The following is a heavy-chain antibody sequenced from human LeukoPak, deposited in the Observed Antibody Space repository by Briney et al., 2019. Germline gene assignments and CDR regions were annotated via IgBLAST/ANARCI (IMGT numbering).Heavy chain of an antibody. CDR3: ARPVPKTISKTRGWYYMDV. V-gene: IGHV4-39*01. CDR1: GGSISSGTYY. D-gene: IGHD3-9*01. CDR2: IYYSGST. J-gene: IGHJ6*03. Sequence: SETLSLTCTVSGGSISSGTYYWGWIRQPPGKGLEWIGNIYYSGSTYYNPSPKSRVTISVDTSKNQFSLKLSSVTAADTAVYYCARPVPKTISKTRGWYYMDVWGKGTTVTVSS.